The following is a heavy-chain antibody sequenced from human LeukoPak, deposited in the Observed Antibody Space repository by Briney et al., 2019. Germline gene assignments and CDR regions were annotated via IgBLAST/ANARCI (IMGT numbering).Heavy chain of an antibody. V-gene: IGHV4-34*01. D-gene: IGHD1-26*01. CDR1: GGSFSGYY. CDR3: ARQNGGSWNYYYYMDV. J-gene: IGHJ6*03. Sequence: SETLSLTCAVDGGSFSGYYWSWVRQPPGKGLERIGEINHSGSTNYNPSLKSRVTISVDTSKNQFSLKLSSVTAADTAVYYCARQNGGSWNYYYYMDVWGKGTTVTVSS. CDR2: INHSGST.